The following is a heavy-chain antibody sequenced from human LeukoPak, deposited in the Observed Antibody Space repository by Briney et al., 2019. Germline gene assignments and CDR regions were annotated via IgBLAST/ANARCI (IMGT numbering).Heavy chain of an antibody. CDR1: GFIFNNYD. V-gene: IGHV3-21*01. Sequence: GGSLRLSCEASGFIFNNYDMNWVRQAPGKGLEWVSSVSSSSTYILYGDSVKGRFTISRDNAKNSLCLQMNSLRAEDTAVYYCARDHSTTADAFDIWGQGTMVTVSS. CDR3: ARDHSTTADAFDI. D-gene: IGHD4-11*01. J-gene: IGHJ3*02. CDR2: VSSSSTYI.